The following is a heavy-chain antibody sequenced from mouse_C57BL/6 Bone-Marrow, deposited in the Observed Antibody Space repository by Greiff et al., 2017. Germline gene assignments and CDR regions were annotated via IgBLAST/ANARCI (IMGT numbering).Heavy chain of an antibody. CDR2: INPNYGTT. V-gene: IGHV1-39*01. Sequence: EVQLKESGPELVKPGASVKISCKASGYSFTDYNMNWVKQSNGKSLEWIGVINPNYGTTSYNQKFKGKAALTVDQSSSTAYMQLNSLTSEDSAVYYCARGYDYDYAMDYWGQGTSVTVSS. J-gene: IGHJ4*01. CDR1: GYSFTDYN. CDR3: ARGYDYDYAMDY. D-gene: IGHD2-4*01.